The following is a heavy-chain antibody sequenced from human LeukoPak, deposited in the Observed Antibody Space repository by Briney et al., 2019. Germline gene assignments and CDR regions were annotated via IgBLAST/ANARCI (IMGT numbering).Heavy chain of an antibody. CDR3: ARSTGVVPAAKWFDP. CDR1: GYSISSGYY. J-gene: IGHJ5*02. Sequence: SETLSLTCTVSGYSISSGYYWGWIRQPPGKGLEWIGYIYHSGSTYYNPSLKSRVTISVDTPKNQFSLKLSSVTAADTALYYCARSTGVVPAAKWFDPWGQGTLVTVSS. CDR2: IYHSGST. V-gene: IGHV4-38-2*02. D-gene: IGHD2-2*01.